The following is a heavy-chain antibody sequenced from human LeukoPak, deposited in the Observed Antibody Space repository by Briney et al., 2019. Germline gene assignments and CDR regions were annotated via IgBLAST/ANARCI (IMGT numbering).Heavy chain of an antibody. CDR1: GGTFCSYA. J-gene: IGHJ5*02. Sequence: GASVKVSCKASGGTFCSYANSWVRQAPGQGLEWMGGIIPIFGTANYAQKFQGRVTITTDESTSTAYMELSSLRSEDTAVYYCARDNYAGANWFDPWGQGTLVTVSS. V-gene: IGHV1-69*05. CDR2: IIPIFGTA. D-gene: IGHD1-7*01. CDR3: ARDNYAGANWFDP.